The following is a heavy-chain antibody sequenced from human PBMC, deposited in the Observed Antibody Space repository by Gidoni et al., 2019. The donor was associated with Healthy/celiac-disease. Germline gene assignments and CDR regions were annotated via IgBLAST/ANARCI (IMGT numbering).Heavy chain of an antibody. Sequence: QVQLVESGGGVVQPGRSLRLPCAASGFTFSSYAMHWVRQAPGKGLEWVAVISYDGSNKYYADSVKGRFTISRDNSKNTLYLQMNSLRAEDTAVYYCARGLEEAVAGRFDYWGQGTLVTVSS. CDR2: ISYDGSNK. J-gene: IGHJ4*02. V-gene: IGHV3-30-3*01. CDR3: ARGLEEAVAGRFDY. D-gene: IGHD6-19*01. CDR1: GFTFSSYA.